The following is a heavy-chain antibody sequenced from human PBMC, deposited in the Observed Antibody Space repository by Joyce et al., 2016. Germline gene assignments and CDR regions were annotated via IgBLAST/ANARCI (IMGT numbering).Heavy chain of an antibody. CDR3: ARHQKPDLGDI. J-gene: IGHJ4*02. D-gene: IGHD1-14*01. CDR1: GFRFSSYW. V-gene: IGHV5-51*01. Sequence: EVQLVQSGAEVKKPGESLKISCKGSGFRFSSYWIGWVRQKPGKGLEWIGVISPGDSDTKYSPSFRGQVTFSVDASTNTAFLQWASLKASDTAMYFCARHQKPDLGDIWGQGTLVTVSS. CDR2: ISPGDSDT.